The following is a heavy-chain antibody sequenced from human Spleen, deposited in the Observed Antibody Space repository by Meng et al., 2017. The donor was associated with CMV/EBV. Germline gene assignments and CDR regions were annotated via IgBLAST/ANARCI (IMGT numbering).Heavy chain of an antibody. CDR3: ASSPPGYYYYGMDV. D-gene: IGHD1-14*01. J-gene: IGHJ6*01. V-gene: IGHV1-69*05. CDR1: GGTFSSYA. Sequence: SVKVSCKASGGTFSSYAISWVRQAPGQGLEWMGGIIPIFGTANYAQKFQGRVTITTDEPTSTAYMELSSLRSEDTAVYYCASSPPGYYYYGMDVWGQGTTVTVSS. CDR2: IIPIFGTA.